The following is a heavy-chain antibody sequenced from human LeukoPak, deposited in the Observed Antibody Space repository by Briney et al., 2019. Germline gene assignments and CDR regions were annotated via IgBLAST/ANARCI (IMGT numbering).Heavy chain of an antibody. Sequence: SETLSLTCTVSGGSISSYYWSWIRQPPGKGLEWIGYIYYSGSTNYNPSLKSRVTISVDTSKNQFSLKLSSVTAADTAVYYCARKSTDGYNEGLDYWGQGTLVTVSS. CDR1: GGSISSYY. CDR3: ARKSTDGYNEGLDY. D-gene: IGHD5-24*01. J-gene: IGHJ4*02. V-gene: IGHV4-59*01. CDR2: IYYSGST.